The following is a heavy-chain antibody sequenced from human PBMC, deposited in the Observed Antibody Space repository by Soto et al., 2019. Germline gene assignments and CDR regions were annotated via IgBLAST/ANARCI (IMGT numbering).Heavy chain of an antibody. CDR2: TYYIGSP. CDR1: GDSISSGGSY. V-gene: IGHV4-31*03. Sequence: SETLSLTCTVSGDSISSGGSYWTWIRQHPGKGLEWIGYTYYIGSPYYNPPLQSRVTISVDTSKNQVSLKLSSVTAADTAVYYCARAGGTVAAINFYGLDVWGQGTTVTVSS. J-gene: IGHJ6*02. CDR3: ARAGGTVAAINFYGLDV. D-gene: IGHD1-26*01.